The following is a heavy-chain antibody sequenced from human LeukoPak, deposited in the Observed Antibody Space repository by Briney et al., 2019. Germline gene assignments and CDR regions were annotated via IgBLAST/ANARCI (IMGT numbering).Heavy chain of an antibody. J-gene: IGHJ4*02. CDR3: ARDWVSSGWSYYFDY. Sequence: GGSLRLSCAASGFTFDDYGMSWVRQAPGKGLEWVSGINWNGGSTGYADSVKGRFTISRDNAKNSLYLQMNSLRAEDTALYYCARDWVSSGWSYYFDYWGQGTLVTVSS. CDR2: INWNGGST. D-gene: IGHD6-19*01. CDR1: GFTFDDYG. V-gene: IGHV3-20*04.